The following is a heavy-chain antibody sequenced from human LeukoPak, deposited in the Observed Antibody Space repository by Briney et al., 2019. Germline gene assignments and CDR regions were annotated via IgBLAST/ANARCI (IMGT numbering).Heavy chain of an antibody. CDR2: IKSDGSNT. D-gene: IGHD4-23*01. Sequence: GGSLRLSCAASGFTFSRCWIHWVRQAPGKGLVWFSRIKSDGSNTNYADSVKGRFTISRDNAKNTLYLQMNSLRAEDTAVYYCTRGGDYGGNWAWYFDLWGRGTLVTVSS. CDR1: GFTFSRCW. V-gene: IGHV3-74*01. CDR3: TRGGDYGGNWAWYFDL. J-gene: IGHJ2*01.